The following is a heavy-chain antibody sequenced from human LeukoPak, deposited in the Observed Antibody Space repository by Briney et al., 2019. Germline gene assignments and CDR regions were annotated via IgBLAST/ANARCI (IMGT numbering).Heavy chain of an antibody. CDR3: ARVGGGGSYHYYYYYYYMDV. CDR2: INHSGST. V-gene: IGHV4-34*01. D-gene: IGHD1-26*01. CDR1: GGSFSGYY. J-gene: IGHJ6*03. Sequence: KPSETLSLTCAVYGGSFSGYYWSWIRQPPGKGLEWIGEINHSGSTYYNPSLKSRVTISVDTSKNQFSLKLSSVTAADTAVYYCARVGGGGSYHYYYYYYYMDVWGKGTTVTVSS.